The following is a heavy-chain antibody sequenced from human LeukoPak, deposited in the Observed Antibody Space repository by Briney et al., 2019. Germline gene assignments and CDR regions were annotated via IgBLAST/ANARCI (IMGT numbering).Heavy chain of an antibody. CDR3: AVPITIFGVPYH. D-gene: IGHD3-3*01. V-gene: IGHV3-33*08. CDR2: IWDDGSNK. J-gene: IGHJ5*02. Sequence: GRSVRLSCAASGVTFSSDGMHWVRQAPGKGLEWVAVIWDDGSNKYYADSVKGRFTISRDNSKNTLYLQMNSLRAEDTAVYYCAVPITIFGVPYHWGQGTLVTVSS. CDR1: GVTFSSDG.